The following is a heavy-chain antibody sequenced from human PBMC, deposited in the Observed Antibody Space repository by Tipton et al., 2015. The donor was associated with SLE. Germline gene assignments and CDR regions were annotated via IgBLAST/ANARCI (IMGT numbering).Heavy chain of an antibody. V-gene: IGHV4-34*01. CDR3: ARDLQLYYYGSGKWAFDI. J-gene: IGHJ3*02. D-gene: IGHD3-10*01. CDR1: GGSFSGYY. CDR2: IYHSGST. Sequence: TLSLTCAVYGGSFSGYYWSWIRQPPGKGLEGIGYIYHSGSTYYNPSLKSRVTISVDRSKNQFSLKLSSVTAADTAVYYCARDLQLYYYGSGKWAFDIWGQGTMVTVSS.